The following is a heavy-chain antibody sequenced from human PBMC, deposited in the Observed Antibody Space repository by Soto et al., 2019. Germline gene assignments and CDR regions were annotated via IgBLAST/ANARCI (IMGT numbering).Heavy chain of an antibody. J-gene: IGHJ5*02. CDR2: ISSSGSTI. CDR1: GFTFSDYY. CDR3: ARYGFGEDYDILTEGNWFDP. V-gene: IGHV3-11*01. D-gene: IGHD3-9*01. Sequence: GGSLRLSCAASGFTFSDYYMSWIRQAPGKGLEWVSYISSSGSTIYYADSVKGRFTISRDNAKNSLYLQMNSLRAEDTAVYYCARYGFGEDYDILTEGNWFDPWGQGTLVTVSS.